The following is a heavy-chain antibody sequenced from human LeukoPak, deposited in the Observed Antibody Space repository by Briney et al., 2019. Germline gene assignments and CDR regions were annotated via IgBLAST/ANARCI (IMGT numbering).Heavy chain of an antibody. CDR3: ARDRRDGYASFDY. Sequence: PGGSRRLSCAASGFTFSSYSMNWVRQAPGKGLEWVSSISSSSSYIYYADSVKGRFTISRDNAKNSLYLQMNSLRAEDTAVYYCARDRRDGYASFDYWGQGTLVTVSS. V-gene: IGHV3-21*01. CDR1: GFTFSSYS. D-gene: IGHD5-24*01. CDR2: ISSSSSYI. J-gene: IGHJ4*02.